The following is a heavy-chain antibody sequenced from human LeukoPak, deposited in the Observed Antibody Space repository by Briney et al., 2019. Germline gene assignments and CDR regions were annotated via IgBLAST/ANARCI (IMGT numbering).Heavy chain of an antibody. V-gene: IGHV1-18*01. Sequence: GASVKVSCKASGYTFTSYGISWVRQAPGQGLEWMGWISAYNGNTNYAQKLQGRVTMTTDTSTGTAYMELRSLRSDDTAVYYCARAGIVLIPADNWFDPWGQGTLVTVSS. CDR1: GYTFTSYG. CDR2: ISAYNGNT. CDR3: ARAGIVLIPADNWFDP. J-gene: IGHJ5*02. D-gene: IGHD2-2*01.